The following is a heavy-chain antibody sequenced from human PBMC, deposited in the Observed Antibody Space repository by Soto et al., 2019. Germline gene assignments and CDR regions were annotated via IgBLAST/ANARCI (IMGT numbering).Heavy chain of an antibody. J-gene: IGHJ4*02. Sequence: SDPLSHTCTVTGDSVNSYSWIWVRPTRGKGLECMGYVYYSGSTNYNPSLKSRVTISVDTSKNQISLRLKSVTAADTAVYYCARAETSGIHYFDYWGQGSLVTVS. CDR3: ARAETSGIHYFDY. D-gene: IGHD6-13*01. V-gene: IGHV4-59*02. CDR1: GDSVNSYS. CDR2: VYYSGST.